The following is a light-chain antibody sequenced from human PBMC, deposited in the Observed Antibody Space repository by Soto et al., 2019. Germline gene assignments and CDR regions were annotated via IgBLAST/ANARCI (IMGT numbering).Light chain of an antibody. CDR2: GAS. CDR1: QSVSSSY. Sequence: DIVLTQSPGTLSLSPGERATLSCRASQSVSSSYLAWYQQKPGQAPSLLIYGASSRATGIPDRFSGSGSGTDFTLTISRLEPEDFAVYYCQQYCSSPWTFGPGTKVEIK. V-gene: IGKV3-20*01. CDR3: QQYCSSPWT. J-gene: IGKJ1*01.